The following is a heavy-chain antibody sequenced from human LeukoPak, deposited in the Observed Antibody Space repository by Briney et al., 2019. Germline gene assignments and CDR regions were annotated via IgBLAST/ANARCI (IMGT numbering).Heavy chain of an antibody. CDR3: ARDRREWELAYAFDI. CDR1: GDSISTSYY. V-gene: IGHV4-4*02. Sequence: SGTLSLTCAVSGDSISTSYYWGRVRQPPGKGLEWIGEIYHSGITNYNPSLKSRVTISVDTSKNQFSLRVSSVTAADTAVYYCARDRREWELAYAFDIWGQGTMVTVSS. CDR2: IYHSGIT. J-gene: IGHJ3*02. D-gene: IGHD1-26*01.